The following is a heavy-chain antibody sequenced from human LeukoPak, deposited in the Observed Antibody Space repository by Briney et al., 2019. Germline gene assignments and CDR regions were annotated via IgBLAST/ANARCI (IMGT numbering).Heavy chain of an antibody. CDR3: ARGYYDSSGYYFPSYFDY. CDR2: ISSSGSTI. V-gene: IGHV3-11*01. Sequence: GGSLRLSCAASGFTFSDYHMSWIRQAPGKGLEWVSYISSSGSTIYYADSVKGRFTISRDNAKNSLYLQMNSLRAEDTAVYYCARGYYDSSGYYFPSYFDYWGQGTLVTVSS. J-gene: IGHJ4*02. D-gene: IGHD3-22*01. CDR1: GFTFSDYH.